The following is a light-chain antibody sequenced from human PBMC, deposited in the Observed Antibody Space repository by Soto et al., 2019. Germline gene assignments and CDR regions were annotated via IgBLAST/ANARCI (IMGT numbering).Light chain of an antibody. Sequence: HMTQSHSTLSASVGDRVTKSCRASQSISSWLAWYQQKPGKAPKLLIYDASSLESGVPSRFSGSGSGTEFTLTISSLQPDDFATYYCQQYNSYWTFGQGTKV. CDR2: DAS. J-gene: IGKJ1*01. CDR3: QQYNSYWT. CDR1: QSISSW. V-gene: IGKV1-5*01.